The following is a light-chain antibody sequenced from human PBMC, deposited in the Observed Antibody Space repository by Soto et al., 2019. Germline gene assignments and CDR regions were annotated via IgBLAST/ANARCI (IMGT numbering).Light chain of an antibody. CDR3: AAWDDSLNGPNYV. CDR2: SNN. V-gene: IGLV1-44*01. Sequence: QSVLTQPPSASGTPGQRVTIFCSGSSSNIGSNTVNWYQQLPGTAPKLLIYSNNQRPSGVPDRFSGSKSGTSASLAISGLQSEDEADYYCAAWDDSLNGPNYVFGTGTKVTVL. J-gene: IGLJ1*01. CDR1: SSNIGSNT.